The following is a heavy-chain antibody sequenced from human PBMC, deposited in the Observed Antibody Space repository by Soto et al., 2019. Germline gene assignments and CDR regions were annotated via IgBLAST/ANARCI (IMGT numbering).Heavy chain of an antibody. CDR3: ARAPLSITMIVVTGAFDI. D-gene: IGHD3-22*01. J-gene: IGHJ3*02. V-gene: IGHV1-18*01. CDR2: ISAYNGNT. Sequence: QVQLVQSGAEVKKPGASVKVSCKASGYTFTSYGISWVRQAPGQGLEWMGWISAYNGNTNYAQKLQGRVTMTTDTSTSTAYGDLRSLRSADTAVYYCARAPLSITMIVVTGAFDIWGQGTMVTVSS. CDR1: GYTFTSYG.